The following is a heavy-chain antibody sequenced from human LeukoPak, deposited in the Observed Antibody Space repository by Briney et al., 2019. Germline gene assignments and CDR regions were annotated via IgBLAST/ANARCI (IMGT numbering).Heavy chain of an antibody. CDR1: GFTFSSYA. Sequence: AGGSLRLSCAASGFTFSSYAMSWVRQAPGKELEWVSAISGSGGSTYYADSVKGRFTISRDNSKNTLYLQMNSLRAEDTAVYYCAKEGTQRGVVVSTPGYFDYWGQGTLVTVSS. D-gene: IGHD3-22*01. V-gene: IGHV3-23*01. CDR3: AKEGTQRGVVVSTPGYFDY. CDR2: ISGSGGST. J-gene: IGHJ4*02.